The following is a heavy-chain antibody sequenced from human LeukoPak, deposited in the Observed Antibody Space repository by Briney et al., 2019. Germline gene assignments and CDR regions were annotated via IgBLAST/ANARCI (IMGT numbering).Heavy chain of an antibody. J-gene: IGHJ6*03. V-gene: IGHV5-51*01. CDR2: IYPGDSDT. CDR1: GYNFTSYW. D-gene: IGHD2-2*01. Sequence: ESLLISCKGSGYNFTSYWIGWVRQLPGKCLEWMGIIYPGDSDTRYSPSCQGQVTISADQSISTAYLQWRSLKDSDTAIYYCARLDCSSTSCYGVYYYYMDVWGKGTTVTVSS. CDR3: ARLDCSSTSCYGVYYYYMDV.